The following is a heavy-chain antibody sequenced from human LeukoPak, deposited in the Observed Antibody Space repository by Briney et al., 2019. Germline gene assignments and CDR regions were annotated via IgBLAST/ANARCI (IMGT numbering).Heavy chain of an antibody. Sequence: SETLSLTRTVSGYSISSGYYWGWIRQPPGKGLEWIGSIYHSGSTYYNPSLKSRVTISVDTSKNQFSLKLSSVTAADTAVYYCARGSIAVATGDAFDIWGQGTMVTVSS. V-gene: IGHV4-38-2*02. CDR3: ARGSIAVATGDAFDI. D-gene: IGHD6-19*01. CDR2: IYHSGST. J-gene: IGHJ3*02. CDR1: GYSISSGYY.